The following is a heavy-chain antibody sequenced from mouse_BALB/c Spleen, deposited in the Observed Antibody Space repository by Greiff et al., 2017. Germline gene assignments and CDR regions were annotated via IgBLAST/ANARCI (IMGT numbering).Heavy chain of an antibody. Sequence: EVQRVESGGGLVQPGGSLKLSCAASGFTFSSYTMSWVRQTPEKRLEWVAYISNGGGSTYYPDTVKGRFTISRDNAKNTLYLQMSSLKSEDTAMYYCARQYGNYGTYYFDYWGQGTTLTVSS. D-gene: IGHD2-1*01. CDR1: GFTFSSYT. CDR3: ARQYGNYGTYYFDY. V-gene: IGHV5-12-2*01. CDR2: ISNGGGST. J-gene: IGHJ2*01.